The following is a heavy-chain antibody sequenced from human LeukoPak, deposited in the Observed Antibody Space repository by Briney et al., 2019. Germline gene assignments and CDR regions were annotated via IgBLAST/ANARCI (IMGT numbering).Heavy chain of an antibody. D-gene: IGHD6-25*01. J-gene: IGHJ6*03. Sequence: ASVNVSCKASGGTFSSYAISWVRPAPGQGLEWMGGIIPIFGTANYAQKFQGRVTITTDESTSTAYMELSSLRSEDTAVYYCARAGPYSSGYYYMDVWGKGTTVTVSS. CDR3: ARAGPYSSGYYYMDV. CDR2: IIPIFGTA. V-gene: IGHV1-69*05. CDR1: GGTFSSYA.